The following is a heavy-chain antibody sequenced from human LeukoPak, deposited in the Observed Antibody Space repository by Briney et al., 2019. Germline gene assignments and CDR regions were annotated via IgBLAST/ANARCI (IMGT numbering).Heavy chain of an antibody. D-gene: IGHD6-19*01. CDR2: ISGSGGTT. V-gene: IGHV3-23*01. J-gene: IGHJ4*02. CDR1: GFIFSRYG. CDR3: AKDHLPGIVVADRDY. Sequence: GGTLRLSCAASGFIFSRYGMSWVRQAPGKGLEWVSAISGSGGTTYYADSAKGRFTISRDNSKNTLYLQINSLRAEDTAVYYCAKDHLPGIVVADRDYWGQGTLVTVSS.